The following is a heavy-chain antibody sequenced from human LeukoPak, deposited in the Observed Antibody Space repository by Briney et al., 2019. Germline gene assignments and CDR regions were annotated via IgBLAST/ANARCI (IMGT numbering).Heavy chain of an antibody. D-gene: IGHD2-15*01. J-gene: IGHJ4*02. CDR1: GGSISSSSNYY. V-gene: IGHV4-39*07. Sequence: SETLSLTCSVSGGSISSSSNYYWGWIRQPPGKGLEWIGSIYYSGSTYYNTSLKSRVTISVDTSKNQFSLKLSSVTAADTAVYYCASTSGGQQDIYYVYWGQGTLVTVSS. CDR3: ASTSGGQQDIYYVY. CDR2: IYYSGST.